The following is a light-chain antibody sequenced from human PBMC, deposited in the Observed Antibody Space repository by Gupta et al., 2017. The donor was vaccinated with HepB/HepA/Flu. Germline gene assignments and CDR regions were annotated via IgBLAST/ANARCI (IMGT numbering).Light chain of an antibody. J-gene: IGKJ4*01. CDR3: QHDDFSMPLS. CDR2: GAS. V-gene: IGKV3-20*01. CDR1: QSFTSGY. Sequence: EIVLTQSPGTLSLSPGERATLSCRASQSFTSGYLAWYQQKPGQAPRLLIYGASRRATDIPDRFSGSGSGTDFALTISRLEPEDFAVYYCQHDDFSMPLSFGGGTKVGMK.